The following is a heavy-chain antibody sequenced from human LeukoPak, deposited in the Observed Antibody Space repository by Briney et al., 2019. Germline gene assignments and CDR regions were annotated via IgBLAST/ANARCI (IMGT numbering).Heavy chain of an antibody. V-gene: IGHV3-23*01. Sequence: GGSLRLSCAASGFTFSSYAMSWVRQAPGKGLEWVSAISGSGGSTYYADSVKGRFTTSRDNSKNTLYLQMISLRAEDTAVYYCAKPSLVAGTHFDYWGQGTLVTVSS. D-gene: IGHD6-19*01. CDR3: AKPSLVAGTHFDY. CDR1: GFTFSSYA. J-gene: IGHJ4*02. CDR2: ISGSGGST.